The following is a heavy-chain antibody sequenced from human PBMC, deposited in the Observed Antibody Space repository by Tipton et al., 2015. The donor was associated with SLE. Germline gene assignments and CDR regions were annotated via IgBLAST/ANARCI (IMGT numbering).Heavy chain of an antibody. CDR1: GGSISSGSHY. J-gene: IGHJ4*02. Sequence: TLSLTCNVSGGSISSGSHYWSWIRQPAGKELEWIGRMSPSGNAFYSPSLKSRVTISVDTSKNQFSLKLTSVTAADSAVYYCARDRVLFDFWGQGTLVTVSS. CDR3: ARDRVLFDF. V-gene: IGHV4-61*02. CDR2: MSPSGNA. D-gene: IGHD4/OR15-4a*01.